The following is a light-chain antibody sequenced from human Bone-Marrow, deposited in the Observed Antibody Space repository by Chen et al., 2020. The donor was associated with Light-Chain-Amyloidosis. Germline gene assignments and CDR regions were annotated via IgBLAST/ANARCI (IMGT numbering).Light chain of an antibody. CDR3: SAWDDSLSGHWV. CDR1: NSNIGSNY. V-gene: IGLV1-47*01. J-gene: IGLJ3*02. CDR2: RND. Sequence: QSVLTQPPSASGTPGQRVTISCSGSNSNIGSNYVYWYQQVPGTAPKLLIYRNDHRPSGVPDRLSGSKSGTSASLAISGLRSDDEADYYCSAWDDSLSGHWVFGGGTKLTVL.